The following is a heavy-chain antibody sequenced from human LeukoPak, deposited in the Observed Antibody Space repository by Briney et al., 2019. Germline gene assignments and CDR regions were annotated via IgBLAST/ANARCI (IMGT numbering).Heavy chain of an antibody. CDR2: IYYSGST. CDR3: ARRTGYPYYFDY. V-gene: IGHV4-59*08. Sequence: SETLSLTCTVSGVSISSYYWSWLRQPPGKDREWIGYIYYSGSTNYNPSLKSRVTISVDTSKNQFSRKLSSVTAADTAVYYCARRTGYPYYFDYWGQGTLVTVSS. D-gene: IGHD1-1*01. J-gene: IGHJ4*02. CDR1: GVSISSYY.